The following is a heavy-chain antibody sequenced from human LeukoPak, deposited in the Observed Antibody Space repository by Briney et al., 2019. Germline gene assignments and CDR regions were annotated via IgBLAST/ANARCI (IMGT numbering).Heavy chain of an antibody. CDR3: ARDELVHPLFY. D-gene: IGHD6-13*01. Sequence: SGTLSLTCTVSGGSISSSSYYWGWIRQPPGKGLEWIGSIYYSGSTYYNPSLKSRVTMSVDTSKNQFSLKLSSVTAADTAVYYCARDELVHPLFYWGQGTLVTVSS. J-gene: IGHJ4*02. V-gene: IGHV4-39*07. CDR2: IYYSGST. CDR1: GGSISSSSYY.